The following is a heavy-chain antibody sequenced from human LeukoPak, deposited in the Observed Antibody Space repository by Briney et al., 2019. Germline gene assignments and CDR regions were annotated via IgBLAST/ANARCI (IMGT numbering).Heavy chain of an antibody. CDR3: ARAIAAAAAHY. J-gene: IGHJ4*02. D-gene: IGHD6-13*01. Sequence: GGSLRLSCAASGFTFSSYAMSWVRQAPGKGLEWVSVIYSGGSTYYADSVKGRFTISRDNSKNTLYLQMNSLRAEDTAVYYCARAIAAAAAHYWGQGTLVTVSS. CDR1: GFTFSSYA. V-gene: IGHV3-66*02. CDR2: IYSGGST.